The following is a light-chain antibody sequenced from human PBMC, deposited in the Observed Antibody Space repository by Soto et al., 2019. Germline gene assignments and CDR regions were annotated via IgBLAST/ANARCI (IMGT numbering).Light chain of an antibody. V-gene: IGLV2-14*01. CDR3: SSYTSSSTVV. CDR1: SSDVGGYNY. CDR2: DVS. Sequence: QSALTQPAFVSGSPGQSITISCTGTSSDVGGYNYVSWYQQHPGKAPKLMIYDVSNRPSGVSNRFSGSKSGNTASLTISGLQAEDEADYYCSSYTSSSTVVFGGGTNSPS. J-gene: IGLJ2*01.